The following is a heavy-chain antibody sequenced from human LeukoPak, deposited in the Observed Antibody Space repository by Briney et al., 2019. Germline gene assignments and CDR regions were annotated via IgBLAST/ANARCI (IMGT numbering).Heavy chain of an antibody. Sequence: GGSLRLSCAAPGFTFDDYGMSWVRQAPGKGLEWVSGINWNGGSTGYADSVKGRFTISRDNAKNSLYLQMNSLRAEDTALYHCAREGKDGQLLSIPFDYWGQGTLVTVSS. D-gene: IGHD2-2*01. CDR3: AREGKDGQLLSIPFDY. CDR2: INWNGGST. V-gene: IGHV3-20*01. J-gene: IGHJ4*02. CDR1: GFTFDDYG.